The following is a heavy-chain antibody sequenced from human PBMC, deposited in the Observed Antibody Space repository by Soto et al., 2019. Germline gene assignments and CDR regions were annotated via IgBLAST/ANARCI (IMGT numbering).Heavy chain of an antibody. D-gene: IGHD2-21*02. J-gene: IGHJ6*02. V-gene: IGHV1-18*01. CDR1: GYTFTSYG. Sequence: QVQLVQSGGEVRKPGASVTVSCKASGYTFTSYGISWVRQAPGQGLEWMGWISGYNGKTNYAHKVQDRVTMTTDTSTSKVYFELRILRFDDTAVYYCAREGDVPYYYYGMDVWGQGTTVTVSS. CDR3: AREGDVPYYYYGMDV. CDR2: ISGYNGKT.